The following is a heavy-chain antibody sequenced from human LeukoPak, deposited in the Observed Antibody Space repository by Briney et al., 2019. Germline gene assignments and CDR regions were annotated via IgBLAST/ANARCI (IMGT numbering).Heavy chain of an antibody. J-gene: IGHJ3*02. V-gene: IGHV3-21*06. Sequence: GGSLRLSCEASGFTFSNFGMNWVRQAPGRGLEWVSFTDTSGNYIYYGGAVKGRFTISRDNARNLLFLQMNGLRAEDTAVYYWARGRSITLLRGVAMSDGFDIWGQGAMVAVSS. D-gene: IGHD3-10*01. CDR3: ARGRSITLLRGVAMSDGFDI. CDR1: GFTFSNFG. CDR2: TDTSGNYI.